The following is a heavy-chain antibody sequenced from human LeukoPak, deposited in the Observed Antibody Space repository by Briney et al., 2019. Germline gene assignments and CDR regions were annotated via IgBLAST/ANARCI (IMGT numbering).Heavy chain of an antibody. D-gene: IGHD2-15*01. V-gene: IGHV1-58*02. CDR2: IVVGSGNT. J-gene: IGHJ6*02. CDR3: AAAFTGSGGRYYYYGMDV. CDR1: GFTFTSSA. Sequence: SVKVSCKASGFTFTSSAMQWVRQARGQRLEWIGWIVVGSGNTNYAQKFQERVTITRDMSTSTAYMELSSLRSEDTAVYYCAAAFTGSGGRYYYYGMDVWGQGTTVTVSS.